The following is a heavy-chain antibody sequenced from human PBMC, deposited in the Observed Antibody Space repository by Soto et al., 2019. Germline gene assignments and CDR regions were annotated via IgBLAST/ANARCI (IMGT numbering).Heavy chain of an antibody. V-gene: IGHV3-64*01. CDR1: GFTFSSYA. CDR3: ARNLIPRARDAFDI. Sequence: PGGSLRLSCAASGFTFSSYAMHWVRQAPGKGLEYVSAISSNGGSTYYANSVKGRFTISRDNSKNTLYLQMGSLRAEDMAVYYCARNLIPRARDAFDIWGQGTMVTVSS. D-gene: IGHD2-21*01. CDR2: ISSNGGST. J-gene: IGHJ3*02.